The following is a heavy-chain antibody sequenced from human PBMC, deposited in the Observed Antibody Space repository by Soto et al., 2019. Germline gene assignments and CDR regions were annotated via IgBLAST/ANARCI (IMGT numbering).Heavy chain of an antibody. J-gene: IGHJ4*02. D-gene: IGHD1-26*01. V-gene: IGHV3-23*01. CDR2: ITFRGDYT. Sequence: EVQLLESGGGLVSPGGSLRLSCAASGFTFSSYAMSWVRQAPGKGLEWLAGITFRGDYTYYADSVKGRFSLSRDNSRNRLDLQMNNLKVEDTALYYCATLGTMGVLDNWGQGTLLTVSS. CDR3: ATLGTMGVLDN. CDR1: GFTFSSYA.